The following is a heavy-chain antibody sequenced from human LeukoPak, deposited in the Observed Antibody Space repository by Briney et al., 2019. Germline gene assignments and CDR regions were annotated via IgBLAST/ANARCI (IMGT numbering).Heavy chain of an antibody. Sequence: GGSLRLSCATSGFTFSSYMMNWVRQAPGKGLEWVSSISSSSSYIYYADSVKGRFTISRDNAKNSLYLQMNSLRTEDTAIYYCATAGDGYDPSFDYWGQGTLVTVSS. CDR3: ATAGDGYDPSFDY. V-gene: IGHV3-21*01. CDR2: ISSSSSYI. CDR1: GFTFSSYM. J-gene: IGHJ4*02. D-gene: IGHD5-12*01.